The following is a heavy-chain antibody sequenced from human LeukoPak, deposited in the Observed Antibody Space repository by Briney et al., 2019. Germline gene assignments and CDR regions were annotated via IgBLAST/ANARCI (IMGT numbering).Heavy chain of an antibody. CDR1: GYTFTSYY. CDR2: INPSGGST. Sequence: PRASVRVSCKASGYTFTSYYMHWVRQAPGQGLEWMGIINPSGGSTSYAQKFQGRVTMTRDTSTSTVYMELSSLRSEDTAVYYCARELGYNWNYVNEDYWGQGTLVTVSS. V-gene: IGHV1-46*01. J-gene: IGHJ4*02. D-gene: IGHD1-7*01. CDR3: ARELGYNWNYVNEDY.